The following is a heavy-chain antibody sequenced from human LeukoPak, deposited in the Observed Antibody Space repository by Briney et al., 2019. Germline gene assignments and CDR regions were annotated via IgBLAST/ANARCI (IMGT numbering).Heavy chain of an antibody. CDR3: VRGGGWYADY. D-gene: IGHD6-19*01. Sequence: GGSLRLSCAASGFTFSFYWMSWVRQAPGKGLEWVANIKQDGSEQNYVDSVKGRFTISRDNAKNSLFLRMNSLRAEDTAVYYCVRGGGWYADYWGQGTLVTVSS. J-gene: IGHJ4*02. CDR1: GFTFSFYW. V-gene: IGHV3-7*04. CDR2: IKQDGSEQ.